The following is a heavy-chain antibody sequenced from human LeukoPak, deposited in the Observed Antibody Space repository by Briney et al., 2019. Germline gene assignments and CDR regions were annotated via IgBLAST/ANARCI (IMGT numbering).Heavy chain of an antibody. Sequence: PSETLSLTCTVSGGSISSYYWSWIWQPAGKGLEWIGRMYTSGSTNYNPSLKNRVTMSVDTSKNQFSLKLSSVTAADTAVYYCARGPLFGVGDYYYYYMDVWGKGTTVTVSS. J-gene: IGHJ6*03. CDR3: ARGPLFGVGDYYYYYMDV. V-gene: IGHV4-4*07. CDR2: MYTSGST. CDR1: GGSISSYY. D-gene: IGHD3-3*01.